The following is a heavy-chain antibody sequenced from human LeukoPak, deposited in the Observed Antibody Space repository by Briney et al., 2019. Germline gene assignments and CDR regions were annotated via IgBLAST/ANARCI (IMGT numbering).Heavy chain of an antibody. V-gene: IGHV4-31*03. J-gene: IGHJ4*02. CDR3: ARESPTNNYYDSSGYIDY. CDR1: GGSISSGGYY. CDR2: IYYSGST. D-gene: IGHD3-22*01. Sequence: SQTLSLTCTVSGGSISSGGYYWSWIRQHPGKGLEWIGYIYYSGSTYYNPSLKSRVTISVDTSKNQFSLKLSSETAADTAVYYCARESPTNNYYDSSGYIDYWGQGTLVTVSS.